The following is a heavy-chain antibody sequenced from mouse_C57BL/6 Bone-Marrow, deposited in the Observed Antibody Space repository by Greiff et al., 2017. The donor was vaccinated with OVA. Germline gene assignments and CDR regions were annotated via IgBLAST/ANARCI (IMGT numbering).Heavy chain of an antibody. CDR3: ARSNIYYGPYYAMDY. CDR2: INPYNGDT. J-gene: IGHJ4*01. CDR1: GYSFTGYF. D-gene: IGHD2-1*01. V-gene: IGHV1-20*01. Sequence: DVQLQESGPELVKPGDSVKISCKASGYSFTGYFMNWVMQSHGKSLEWIGRINPYNGDTFYNQKFKGKATLTVDKSSSTAHMELRSLTSEDSAVYYCARSNIYYGPYYAMDYWGQGTSVTVSS.